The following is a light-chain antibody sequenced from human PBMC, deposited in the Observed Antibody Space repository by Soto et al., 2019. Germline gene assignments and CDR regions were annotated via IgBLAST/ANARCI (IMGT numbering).Light chain of an antibody. V-gene: IGLV2-11*01. CDR3: FSYTARSSYV. J-gene: IGLJ1*01. Sequence: QSVLTQPHSVSGSPGQSVTISCTGTNSDVGRYNSVSWYQQLPGKAPKIIISAVRQRPSGVPDRFSGSKSGNTASLTISGLQADDEADYFCFSYTARSSYVFGTGTKVTV. CDR1: NSDVGRYNS. CDR2: AVR.